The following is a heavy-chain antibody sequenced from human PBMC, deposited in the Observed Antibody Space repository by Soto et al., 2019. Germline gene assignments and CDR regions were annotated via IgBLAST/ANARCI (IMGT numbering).Heavy chain of an antibody. CDR3: ARHVGDSSGYYLNWFDP. V-gene: IGHV4-30-4*01. CDR2: IYYSENT. CDR1: GVSISSGDYY. Sequence: SETLSLTCTVSGVSISSGDYYWSWIRQTPGKGLERIGYIYYSENTYSNPSLKSRVTISVDTSKNQFSLKLSSVTAADTAVYYCARHVGDSSGYYLNWFDPWGQGTLVTVSS. D-gene: IGHD3-22*01. J-gene: IGHJ5*02.